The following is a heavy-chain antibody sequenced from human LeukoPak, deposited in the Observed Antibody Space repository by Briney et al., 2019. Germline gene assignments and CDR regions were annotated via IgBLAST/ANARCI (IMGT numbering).Heavy chain of an antibody. V-gene: IGHV4-4*02. J-gene: IGHJ5*02. D-gene: IGHD6-19*01. CDR2: IYHSGST. Sequence: SGTLSLTCAVSGGSISSSNWWSWVRQPPGKGLEWIGEIYHSGSTNHNPSLKSRVTISVDKSKNQFSLKLSSVTAADTAVYYCAREGSSGWYRRYWFDPWGQGTLVTVSS. CDR1: GGSISSSNW. CDR3: AREGSSGWYRRYWFDP.